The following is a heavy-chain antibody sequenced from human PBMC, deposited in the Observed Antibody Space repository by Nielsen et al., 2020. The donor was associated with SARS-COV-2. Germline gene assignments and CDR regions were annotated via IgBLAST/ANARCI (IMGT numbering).Heavy chain of an antibody. D-gene: IGHD6-6*01. CDR3: ASYIAARPSYYYYGMDV. CDR2: MNPNSGNT. J-gene: IGHJ6*02. V-gene: IGHV1-8*01. Sequence: ASVKVSCKASGYTFTSHDINWVRQATGQGLEWMGWMNPNSGNTGYAQKFQGRVTMTRNTSISTAYMELSSLRSEDTAVYYCASYIAARPSYYYYGMDVWGQGTTVTVSS. CDR1: GYTFTSHD.